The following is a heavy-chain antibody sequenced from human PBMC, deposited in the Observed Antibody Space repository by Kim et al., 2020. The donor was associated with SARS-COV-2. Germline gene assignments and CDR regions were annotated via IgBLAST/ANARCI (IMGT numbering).Heavy chain of an antibody. CDR3: ARDLVMDDCERGGFDP. D-gene: IGHD2-21*01. J-gene: IGHJ5*02. V-gene: IGHV4-4*02. Sequence: SETLSLTCAVSGGSISSSNWWSWVRQPPGKGLEWIGEIYHSGSTNYNPSLKSRVTISVDKSKNQFSLKLSSVTAADTAVYYCARDLVMDDCERGGFDPWGQGTLVTVSS. CDR2: IYHSGST. CDR1: GGSISSSNW.